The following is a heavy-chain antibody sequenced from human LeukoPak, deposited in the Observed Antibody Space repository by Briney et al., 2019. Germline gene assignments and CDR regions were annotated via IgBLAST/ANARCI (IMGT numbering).Heavy chain of an antibody. V-gene: IGHV1-24*01. CDR1: GYTLTELS. Sequence: GASVKVSCKVSGYTLTELSIHWVRHAPGKGLEWMGGFDPEDGETIYAQKFQGRVTMTEDTSTDTAYMELRSLRSEDTAVYYCATGYCSSTSCSDFDYWGQGTLVTVSS. D-gene: IGHD2-2*01. CDR2: FDPEDGET. J-gene: IGHJ4*02. CDR3: ATGYCSSTSCSDFDY.